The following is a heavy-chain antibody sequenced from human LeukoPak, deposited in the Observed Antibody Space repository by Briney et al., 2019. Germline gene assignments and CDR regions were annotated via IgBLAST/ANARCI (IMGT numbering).Heavy chain of an antibody. D-gene: IGHD6-13*01. CDR2: IDTSSSTM. CDR3: ARDLYYASSWFVRGFDY. Sequence: GGSLRLSCAASAFTFSDYSMNWVRQAPGKGLEWISYIDTSSSTMYYADSVMGRFTISRDNAKESLYLQMNSLRDEDTAVYYCARDLYYASSWFVRGFDYWGQGTLVTVSS. J-gene: IGHJ4*02. CDR1: AFTFSDYS. V-gene: IGHV3-48*02.